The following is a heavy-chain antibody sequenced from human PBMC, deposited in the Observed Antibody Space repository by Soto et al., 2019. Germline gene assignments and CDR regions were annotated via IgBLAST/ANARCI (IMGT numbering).Heavy chain of an antibody. V-gene: IGHV3-13*04. CDR2: IGTLGDT. Sequence: EVQLVESGGGLVQPGGSLRLSCAASGFTFSSYDMHWVRLTTGKGLEWVSAIGTLGDTFYLDSVQGRFTISRENAKHSWYLQMNSLRAGDTAVYYCARDGTYGSWARPDCYFDLWVRGTLVTVSS. D-gene: IGHD3-10*01. CDR3: ARDGTYGSWARPDCYFDL. CDR1: GFTFSSYD. J-gene: IGHJ2*01.